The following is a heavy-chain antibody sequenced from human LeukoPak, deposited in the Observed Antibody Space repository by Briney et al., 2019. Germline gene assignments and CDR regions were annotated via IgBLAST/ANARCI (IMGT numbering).Heavy chain of an antibody. V-gene: IGHV3-21*01. Sequence: GGSLRLSCAASGFTFSSYSMNWVRQAPGKGLEWVSPISSSSSYIYYADSVKGRFTISRDNAKNSLYLQMNSLRAEDTAVYYCATAGEWELPFYFDYWGQGTLVTVSS. CDR1: GFTFSSYS. CDR2: ISSSSSYI. D-gene: IGHD1-26*01. J-gene: IGHJ4*02. CDR3: ATAGEWELPFYFDY.